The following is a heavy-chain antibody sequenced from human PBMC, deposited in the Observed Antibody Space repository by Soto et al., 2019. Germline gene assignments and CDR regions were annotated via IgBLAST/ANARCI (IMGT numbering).Heavy chain of an antibody. CDR2: IYHSGST. D-gene: IGHD2-15*01. CDR1: GGPFSRGGYY. CDR3: ARGFIVVVVAATPNWFDP. Sequence: SETLSLTCTVSGGPFSRGGYYWSWIRQHPGKGLEWIGYIYHSGSTYYNPSLKSRVTISVDRSKNQFSLKLSSVTAADTAVYYCARGFIVVVVAATPNWFDPWGQGTLVTVSS. V-gene: IGHV4-30-2*01. J-gene: IGHJ5*02.